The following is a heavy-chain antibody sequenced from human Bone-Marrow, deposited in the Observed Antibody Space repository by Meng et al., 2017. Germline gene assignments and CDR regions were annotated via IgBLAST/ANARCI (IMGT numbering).Heavy chain of an antibody. Sequence: GESLKISCAASGFTFSSYAMSWVRQAPGKGLEWVSAISGSGGSTYYADSVKGRFTISRDNSKNTLYLQMNSLRAEDTAVYYCATGHRSAYWGQGKQVNAAS. V-gene: IGHV3-23*01. J-gene: IGHJ4*02. CDR3: ATGHRSAY. CDR1: GFTFSSYA. CDR2: ISGSGGST.